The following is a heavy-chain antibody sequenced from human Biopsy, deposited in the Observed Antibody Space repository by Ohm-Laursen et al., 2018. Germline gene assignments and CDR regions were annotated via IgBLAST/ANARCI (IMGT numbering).Heavy chain of an antibody. CDR1: GYSFSNYG. Sequence: GASVNVSCKVSGYSFSNYGISWVRQAPGQGLEWMGWISAYSGKTNYAQKFQGRVTMTTVTSKTIAYMELRSLRSDDTAVSYCAGEDSSYELWSGPQNYYCNGMDVWGQGTTVTVSS. CDR2: ISAYSGKT. D-gene: IGHD3-3*01. CDR3: AGEDSSYELWSGPQNYYCNGMDV. V-gene: IGHV1-18*01. J-gene: IGHJ6*02.